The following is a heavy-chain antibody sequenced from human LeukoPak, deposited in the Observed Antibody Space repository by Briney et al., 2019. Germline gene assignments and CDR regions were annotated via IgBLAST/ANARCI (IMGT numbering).Heavy chain of an antibody. V-gene: IGHV1-46*01. D-gene: IGHD2-2*01. J-gene: IGHJ5*02. Sequence: GASVKVSCKASGYTFTSYYIHWVRQAPGQGLEWMGIINPSGGSTSYAQKFQGRVTMTRDTSTSTVYMELSGLRSEDTAVYYCARDLVVVPAADNWFDPWGQGTLVTVSS. CDR3: ARDLVVVPAADNWFDP. CDR2: INPSGGST. CDR1: GYTFTSYY.